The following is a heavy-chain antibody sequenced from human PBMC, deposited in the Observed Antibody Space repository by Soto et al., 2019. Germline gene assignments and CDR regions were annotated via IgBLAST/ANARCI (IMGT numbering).Heavy chain of an antibody. D-gene: IGHD2-15*01. Sequence: SETLSLTCSVSAGSISNYHWSWMRQPPGKGLEWIGYIFYTGKTNYNPSLKSRVTISLDTSKNQFSLRLDSVTAADTAVYYCARVLEVAGGFDPWGQGTLVTVSS. CDR2: IFYTGKT. V-gene: IGHV4-59*01. CDR3: ARVLEVAGGFDP. CDR1: AGSISNYH. J-gene: IGHJ5*02.